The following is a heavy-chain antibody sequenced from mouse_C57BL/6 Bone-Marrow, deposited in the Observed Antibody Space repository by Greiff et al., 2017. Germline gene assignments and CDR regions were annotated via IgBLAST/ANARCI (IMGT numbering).Heavy chain of an antibody. CDR2: FYPGSGSI. Sequence: QVQLKQSGAELVKPGASVKLSCKASGYTFTEYTIHWVKQRSGQGLEWIGWFYPGSGSIKYNEKFKDKATLTADKSSSTVYMELSRLTSEDSAVYFCARHASTMVTTTTLYFDYWGQGTTLTVSS. D-gene: IGHD2-2*01. CDR1: GYTFTEYT. CDR3: ARHASTMVTTTTLYFDY. V-gene: IGHV1-62-2*01. J-gene: IGHJ2*01.